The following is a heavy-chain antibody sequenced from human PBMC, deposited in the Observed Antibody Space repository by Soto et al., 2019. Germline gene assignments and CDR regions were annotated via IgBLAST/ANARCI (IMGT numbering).Heavy chain of an antibody. D-gene: IGHD3-9*01. CDR2: INPNSGGT. Sequence: VASVKVSCKASGYTFTGYYIHWLRQAPGQGLEWMGWINPNSGGTNYAQKFQGWVTMTRDTSISTAYMELSRLRSEDTAVYYCARGVYDILTVYYLASRRSHPTKKNYWGQGTLVTVSS. V-gene: IGHV1-2*04. CDR1: GYTFTGYY. CDR3: ARGVYDILTVYYLASRRSHPTKKNY. J-gene: IGHJ4*02.